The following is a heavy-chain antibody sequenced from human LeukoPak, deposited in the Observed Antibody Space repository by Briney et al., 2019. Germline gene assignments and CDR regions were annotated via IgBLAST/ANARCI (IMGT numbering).Heavy chain of an antibody. CDR1: GGSFSGYY. CDR3: ARGILSGYYFDS. D-gene: IGHD2-15*01. CDR2: IHYSGSA. J-gene: IGHJ4*02. V-gene: IGHV4-34*01. Sequence: SETLSLTCAVYGGSFSGYYWSWIRQSPGKGLEWIAEIHYSGSANYNPSLKSRVTISGDPSKNQVSLRVTSVTAADTAEYYCARGILSGYYFDSWGQGSLVTVSS.